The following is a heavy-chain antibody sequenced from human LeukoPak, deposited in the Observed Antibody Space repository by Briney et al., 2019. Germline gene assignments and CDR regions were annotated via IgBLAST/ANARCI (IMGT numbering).Heavy chain of an antibody. CDR2: IWYDGSNK. D-gene: IGHD5-18*01. J-gene: IGHJ4*02. V-gene: IGHV3-33*01. CDR3: ARGTAMDGGHNDH. CDR1: GFTFSSYG. Sequence: GGSLRLSCAASGFTFSSYGMHWVRQAPGKGLEWVAVIWYDGSNKYYADSVKGRFTISRDNSKNTLYLQINSLRAEDTAVYYCARGTAMDGGHNDHWGQGTLVTVSS.